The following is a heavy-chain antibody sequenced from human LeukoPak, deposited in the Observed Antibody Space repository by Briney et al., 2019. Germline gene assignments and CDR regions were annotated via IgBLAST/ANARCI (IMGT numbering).Heavy chain of an antibody. CDR3: AKSGLNRFDY. D-gene: IGHD2-15*01. CDR1: GFPFSSYS. V-gene: IGHV3-23*01. CDR2: FSGSGGST. Sequence: PGGSLRLSCAASGFPFSSYSMNWVCQAPGKGLEWGSTFSGSGGSTHYADSVKGRFTISRDNSKNTLYLQMNSLRAEDTAVYYCAKSGLNRFDYWGQGTLVTVSS. J-gene: IGHJ4*02.